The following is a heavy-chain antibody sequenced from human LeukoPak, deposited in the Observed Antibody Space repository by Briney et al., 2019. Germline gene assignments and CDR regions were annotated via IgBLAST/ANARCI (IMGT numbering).Heavy chain of an antibody. CDR1: GFTFSSYR. Sequence: PGGSLRLSCAASGFTFSSYRMNWVRRAPGKGLEWVSGISPSGDITYYTDPVRGRFTISRDNFKNTLSLQVNSLRAEDTAMYYCAKDDDWGRYKHWGQGTLVTVSS. D-gene: IGHD3-16*01. J-gene: IGHJ1*01. CDR2: ISPSGDIT. V-gene: IGHV3-23*01. CDR3: AKDDDWGRYKH.